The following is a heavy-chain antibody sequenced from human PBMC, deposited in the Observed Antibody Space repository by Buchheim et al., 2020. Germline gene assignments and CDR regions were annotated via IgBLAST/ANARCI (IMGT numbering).Heavy chain of an antibody. Sequence: QAQLQESGPGLVKPSETLSLTCNVSGGSITGSYWSWIRQPPGKGLEWIGYVSASGDSIYNPSLESRVTMSVETSKNQFSLKLRSATAADTAIYYCARDCGGDCYGHYYGLDVWGQGTT. D-gene: IGHD2-21*02. J-gene: IGHJ6*02. CDR3: ARDCGGDCYGHYYGLDV. CDR1: GGSITGSY. CDR2: VSASGDS. V-gene: IGHV4-59*12.